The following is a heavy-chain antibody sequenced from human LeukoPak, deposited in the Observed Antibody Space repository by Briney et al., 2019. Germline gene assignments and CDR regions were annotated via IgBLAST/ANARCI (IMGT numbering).Heavy chain of an antibody. CDR2: ISSSGSTI. CDR1: GFTFSDYY. V-gene: IGHV3-11*01. D-gene: IGHD6-13*01. CDR3: ARDPLGYSSSPEYFQH. J-gene: IGHJ1*01. Sequence: GGSLRLSCAASGFTFSDYYMSWIRQAPGKGQEWVSYISSSGSTIYYADSVKGRFTISRDNAKNSLYLQMNSLRAEDTAVYYCARDPLGYSSSPEYFQHWGQGTLVTVSS.